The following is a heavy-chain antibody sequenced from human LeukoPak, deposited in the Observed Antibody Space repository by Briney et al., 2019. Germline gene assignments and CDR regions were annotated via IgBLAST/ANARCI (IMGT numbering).Heavy chain of an antibody. V-gene: IGHV1-46*01. D-gene: IGHD3-10*01. CDR1: GYTFTNNF. CDR3: ARSLPYGSGTYYNDY. J-gene: IGHJ4*02. CDR2: INPSGDNT. Sequence: ASVKVSCKASGYTFTNNFMHWVRQAPGQGLEWMGIINPSGDNTWYAQKFQGRVTMTRDMATSTDYMEVSSLRSEDTAVYYCARSLPYGSGTYYNDYWGQGTLVTVSS.